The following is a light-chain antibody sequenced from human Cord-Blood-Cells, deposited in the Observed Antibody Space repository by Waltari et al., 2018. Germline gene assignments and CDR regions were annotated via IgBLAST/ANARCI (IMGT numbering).Light chain of an antibody. CDR1: QSLLHSNGYNY. J-gene: IGKJ2*01. V-gene: IGKV2-28*01. Sequence: DFVMAQSPISLPVTPGEPASSPCRSSQSLLHSNGYNYLDWYLQKPGQSPQLLIYLGSNRASGVPDRFSGSGSGTDFTLKISRVEAEDVGVYYCMQALQTPYTFGQGTKLEIK. CDR3: MQALQTPYT. CDR2: LGS.